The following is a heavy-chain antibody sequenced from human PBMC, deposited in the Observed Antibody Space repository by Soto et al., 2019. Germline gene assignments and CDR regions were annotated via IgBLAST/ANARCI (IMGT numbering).Heavy chain of an antibody. Sequence: QVHLVQSGAEVKKPGASVKVSCKGSGYGFTTYGITWVRQAPGQGLEWMAWISAHNGNTNYAQKLQGRVTVTRDTSTSTAYMKLRSLISDDTAVYYCARGRYGDYWGQGALVTVSS. CDR2: ISAHNGNT. CDR1: GYGFTTYG. CDR3: ARGRYGDY. V-gene: IGHV1-18*01. D-gene: IGHD1-1*01. J-gene: IGHJ4*02.